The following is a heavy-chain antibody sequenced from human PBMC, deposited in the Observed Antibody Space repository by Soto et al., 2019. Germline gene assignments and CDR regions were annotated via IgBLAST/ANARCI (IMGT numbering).Heavy chain of an antibody. J-gene: IGHJ4*02. CDR1: GFMFSNNG. D-gene: IGHD4-4*01. V-gene: IGHV3-30*03. Sequence: QVQLVESGGGVVHPGRSLSLSCAGSGFMFSNNGMHWVRRAPGKGLEWVAFISYDGSETFYADSVKGQFTISRDNSKSTLFLHMSSLKNEDTAVYYCAITSVADASFDYWGQGTLVTVSS. CDR3: AITSVADASFDY. CDR2: ISYDGSET.